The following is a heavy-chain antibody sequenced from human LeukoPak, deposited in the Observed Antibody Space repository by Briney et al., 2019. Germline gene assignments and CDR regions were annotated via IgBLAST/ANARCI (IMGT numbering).Heavy chain of an antibody. D-gene: IGHD1-26*01. J-gene: IGHJ4*02. V-gene: IGHV4-4*07. CDR3: ARWAVGATFDY. Sequence: SETLSLTCTVSGGSISSYYWSWIRQPAGKGLESIGHISTSGSTNYNPSLKSRVTISVDTSKNQFSLKLSSVTAADTAVYYCARWAVGATFDYWGQGTLVTVSS. CDR2: ISTSGST. CDR1: GGSISSYY.